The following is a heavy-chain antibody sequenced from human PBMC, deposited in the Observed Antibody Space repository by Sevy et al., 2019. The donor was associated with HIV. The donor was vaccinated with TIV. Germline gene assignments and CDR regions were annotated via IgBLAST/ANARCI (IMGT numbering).Heavy chain of an antibody. V-gene: IGHV3-7*03. Sequence: GGSLRLSCAASGFTFSSYWMSWVRQAPGKGLEWVANKKQDGGEKYYVDSVKGRFTISRDNAKNSLHLQMNSLRAEDTAVYYCARDHTRKTYYYYYGMDVWGQGTTVTVSS. CDR2: KKQDGGEK. CDR3: ARDHTRKTYYYYYGMDV. D-gene: IGHD2-2*01. CDR1: GFTFSSYW. J-gene: IGHJ6*02.